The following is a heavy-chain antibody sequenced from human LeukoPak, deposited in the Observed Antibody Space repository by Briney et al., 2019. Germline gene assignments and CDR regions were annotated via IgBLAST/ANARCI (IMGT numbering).Heavy chain of an antibody. D-gene: IGHD3-3*02. CDR2: INHSGST. J-gene: IGHJ6*02. CDR1: GGSFSGYY. Sequence: PSETLSLTCAIYGGSFSGYYWSWIRQPPGKGLEWIGEINHSGSTNYNPSLKSRVTISADTSKDHFSLKLSSVTAADTALYYCARVSIVYGMDVWGQGTAVTVS. CDR3: ARVSIVYGMDV. V-gene: IGHV4-34*01.